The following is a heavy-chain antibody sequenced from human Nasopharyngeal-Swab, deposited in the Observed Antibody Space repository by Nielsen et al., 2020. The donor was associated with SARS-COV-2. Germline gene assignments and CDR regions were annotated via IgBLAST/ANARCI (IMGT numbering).Heavy chain of an antibody. CDR2: ISSSSSSI. V-gene: IGHV3-21*01. CDR3: ARDSHYAEGG. Sequence: GGSLRLSCAASGFTFSSYSMNWVRQAPGKGLEWVSSISSSSSSIYYTASVKGRFTISRDNAKNSLYLQMNSLRAEDTAVYYCARDSHYAEGGWGQGTLVTVSS. CDR1: GFTFSSYS. J-gene: IGHJ4*02. D-gene: IGHD3-16*01.